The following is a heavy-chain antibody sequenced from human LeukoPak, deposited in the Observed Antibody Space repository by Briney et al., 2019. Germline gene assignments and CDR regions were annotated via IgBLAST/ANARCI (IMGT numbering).Heavy chain of an antibody. V-gene: IGHV1-18*01. CDR2: ISAYNGNT. D-gene: IGHD5-18*01. CDR1: GYTFTSYG. J-gene: IGHJ4*02. Sequence: ASVKVSCKASGYTFTSYGISWVRQAPGQGLEWMGWISAYNGNTNYAQKLQGRVTMTTDTSTSTAYTELRSLRSDDTAVYYCARIRAMVYFLDYWGQGTLVTVSS. CDR3: ARIRAMVYFLDY.